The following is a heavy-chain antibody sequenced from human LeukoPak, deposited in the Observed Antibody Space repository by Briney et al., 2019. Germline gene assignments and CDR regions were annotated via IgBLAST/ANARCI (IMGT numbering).Heavy chain of an antibody. J-gene: IGHJ4*02. CDR2: IYTGGST. CDR3: ARGLGLGEFDY. V-gene: IGHV3-66*01. D-gene: IGHD3-16*01. CDR1: GFTVSSNY. Sequence: GGSLRLSCVVSGFTVSSNYTTWVRQAPGKGLEWVSNIYTGGSTDYADSVKARFIISRDNSNNTLYLQMNSLTAEDTAVYYCARGLGLGEFDYWGQGTLVTVSS.